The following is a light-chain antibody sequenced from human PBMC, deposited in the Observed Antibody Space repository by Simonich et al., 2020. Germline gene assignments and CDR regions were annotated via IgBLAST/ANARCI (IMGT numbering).Light chain of an antibody. V-gene: IGLV2-14*01. CDR1: SSDVGGYNY. J-gene: IGLJ3*02. CDR3: SSYTSSSTWV. Sequence: QSALTQPASVSGPPGQSITISCTGTSSDVGGYNYVSWYQQPPGKAPKLMISDVRKRPSGVSNRFSGSKSGNTASLTISGLQAEDEADYYCSSYTSSSTWVFGGGTKLTVL. CDR2: DVR.